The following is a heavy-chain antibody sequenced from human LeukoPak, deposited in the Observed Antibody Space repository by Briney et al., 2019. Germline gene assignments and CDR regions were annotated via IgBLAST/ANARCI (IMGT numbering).Heavy chain of an antibody. Sequence: GGSLRLSCSASGFTFSSYSMNWVRQAPGKGLEWVSSISSSSSYIYYPDSVKGRFNISRDNAKNSLYLQMISLRAEDTAVYYCARIAYGSSSDYWGQGTLVTVSS. CDR2: ISSSSSYI. D-gene: IGHD6-6*01. V-gene: IGHV3-21*01. CDR1: GFTFSSYS. CDR3: ARIAYGSSSDY. J-gene: IGHJ4*02.